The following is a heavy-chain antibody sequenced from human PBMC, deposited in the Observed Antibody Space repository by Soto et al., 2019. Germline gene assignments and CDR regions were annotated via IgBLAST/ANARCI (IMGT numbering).Heavy chain of an antibody. CDR3: ACDVVGVVRD. CDR2: MNLNSGNT. V-gene: IGHV1-8*01. D-gene: IGHD2-21*01. J-gene: IGHJ4*02. Sequence: QVQVVQSGAEVKKPGASVKVSWKAYGYSFTIYDINWVRQATGEGLEWMGWMNLNSGNTGYAQKFQGKVTMTRNTNRSTAYMELGRLRSEDTAVYYCACDVVGVVRDWGQGTLVTVSS. CDR1: GYSFTIYD.